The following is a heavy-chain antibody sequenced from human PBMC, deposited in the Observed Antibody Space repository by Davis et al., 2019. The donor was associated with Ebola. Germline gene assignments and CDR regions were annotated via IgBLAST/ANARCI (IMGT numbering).Heavy chain of an antibody. Sequence: SVKVSCKASGGIFSNYAVSWVRQAPGQGLEWMGRIIPLQGIVNYAQKFQGRVTITADTPTNTAYMELSSLTSEDTAMYYCARDIEGCATTTCYKPSDHWGQGTLVTVSS. CDR3: ARDIEGCATTTCYKPSDH. V-gene: IGHV1-69*04. D-gene: IGHD2-2*02. J-gene: IGHJ4*02. CDR2: IIPLQGIV. CDR1: GGIFSNYA.